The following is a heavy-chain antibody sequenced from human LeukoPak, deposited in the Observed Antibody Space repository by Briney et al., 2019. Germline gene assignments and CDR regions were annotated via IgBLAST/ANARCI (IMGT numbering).Heavy chain of an antibody. D-gene: IGHD3-22*01. Sequence: HPGGSLRLSCAASGFTFSSYAMHWVRQAPGKGLEWVAVISYDGSNKYYADSVKGRFTISRDNSKNTLYLQMNSLRAEDTAVYYCARDIGNYYDSSGYYDEWVYYYYGMDVWGQGTTVTVSS. V-gene: IGHV3-30-3*01. CDR2: ISYDGSNK. J-gene: IGHJ6*02. CDR3: ARDIGNYYDSSGYYDEWVYYYYGMDV. CDR1: GFTFSSYA.